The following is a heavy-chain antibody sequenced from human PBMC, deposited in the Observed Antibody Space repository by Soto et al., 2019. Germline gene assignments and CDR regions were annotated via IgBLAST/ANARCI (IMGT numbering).Heavy chain of an antibody. CDR3: APTRWAAAGLFDY. V-gene: IGHV1-8*01. J-gene: IGHJ4*02. CDR2: MNPNSGKT. CDR1: GYTFTSYD. Sequence: QVQLVQSGAEVKKPGASVKVSCKASGYTFTSYDINWVRQATGQGLEWMGWMNPNSGKTGYAQKCKGRVNMTRKTSISTAYMELSSLRSEDTAVYYCAPTRWAAAGLFDYWGQGTLVTVSS. D-gene: IGHD6-13*01.